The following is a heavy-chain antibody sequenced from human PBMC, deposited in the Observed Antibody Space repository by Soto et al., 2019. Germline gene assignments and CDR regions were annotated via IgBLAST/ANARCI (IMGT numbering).Heavy chain of an antibody. CDR3: ARDQTPGDIVVVVAATVDVDY. J-gene: IGHJ4*02. CDR1: GFTFSSYS. V-gene: IGHV3-21*01. CDR2: ISSSSSYI. D-gene: IGHD2-15*01. Sequence: GGSLRLSCAASGFTFSSYSMNWVRQAPGKGLEWVSSISSSSSYIYYADSVKGRFTISRDNAKNSLYLQMNSLRAEDTAVYYCARDQTPGDIVVVVAATVDVDYWGQGTLVTVSS.